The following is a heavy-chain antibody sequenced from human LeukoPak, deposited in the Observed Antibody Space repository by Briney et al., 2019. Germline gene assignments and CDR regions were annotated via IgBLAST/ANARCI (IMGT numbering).Heavy chain of an antibody. J-gene: IGHJ4*02. CDR3: VRCVGDDGNFDS. V-gene: IGHV3-53*01. CDR2: VYSGGST. D-gene: IGHD4-17*01. Sequence: PGGSLRLSCAASGFTVNSNYMSWVRQAPGKGLEWVSAVYSGGSTYYADSVKGRFTISRDNSKNTAYLQMNSLRADDTAVYFCVRCVGDDGNFDSWGQGTLVTVSS. CDR1: GFTVNSNY.